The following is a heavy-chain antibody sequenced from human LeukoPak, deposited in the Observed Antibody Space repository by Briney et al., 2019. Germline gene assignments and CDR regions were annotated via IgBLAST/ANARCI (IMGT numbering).Heavy chain of an antibody. CDR2: IDPSDSYT. Sequence: GESLKISCKGSGYSFTSYWISWVRQMPGKGLEWMGRIDPSDSYTNYSPSFQGHVTISADKSISTAYLQWSSLKASDTAMYYCARTGAGVIEFDYWGQGTLVTVSS. J-gene: IGHJ4*02. CDR3: ARTGAGVIEFDY. CDR1: GYSFTSYW. V-gene: IGHV5-10-1*01. D-gene: IGHD6-19*01.